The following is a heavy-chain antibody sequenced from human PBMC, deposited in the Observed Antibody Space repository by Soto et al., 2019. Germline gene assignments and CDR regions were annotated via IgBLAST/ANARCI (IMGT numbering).Heavy chain of an antibody. CDR1: GYTFTSYG. Sequence: QVQLVQSGAEVKKPGASVKVSCKASGYTFTSYGISWVRQAPGQGLEWMGWISAYNGNTNYAQKLQGRVTMTTDTSTSTAYMELRSLRSDDTAVYYCARDRSRLRYFDWVSPVDYWGQGTLVTVSS. D-gene: IGHD3-9*01. V-gene: IGHV1-18*01. J-gene: IGHJ4*02. CDR2: ISAYNGNT. CDR3: ARDRSRLRYFDWVSPVDY.